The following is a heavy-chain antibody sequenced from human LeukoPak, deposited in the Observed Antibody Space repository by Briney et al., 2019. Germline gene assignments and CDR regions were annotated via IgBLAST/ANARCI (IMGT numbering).Heavy chain of an antibody. CDR2: SSGSGGNT. J-gene: IGHJ4*02. Sequence: GGSPTLSRAASGLTFSSYAMSWVRQAPGKGVEGFTDSSGSGGNTHYADSVKGRFTISRDNSKSTLFLQMNSLRAEDTAVYFCARSTGVFDYWGQGTLVTVSS. CDR1: GLTFSSYA. CDR3: ARSTGVFDY. V-gene: IGHV3-23*01. D-gene: IGHD1-14*01.